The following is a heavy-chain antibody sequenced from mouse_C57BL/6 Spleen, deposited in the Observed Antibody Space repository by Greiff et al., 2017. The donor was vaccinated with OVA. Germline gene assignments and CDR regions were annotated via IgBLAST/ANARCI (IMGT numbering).Heavy chain of an antibody. CDR1: GYTFTDYE. J-gene: IGHJ2*01. V-gene: IGHV1-15*01. D-gene: IGHD2-5*01. Sequence: VKLQESGAELVRPGASVTLSCKASGYTFTDYEMHWVKQTPVHGLEWIGAIDPETGGTAYHQKFKGKAILTADKSSSTAYMELRSLTSEDSAGYYCTRSYSNYGDFDYWGQGTTLTVSS. CDR3: TRSYSNYGDFDY. CDR2: IDPETGGT.